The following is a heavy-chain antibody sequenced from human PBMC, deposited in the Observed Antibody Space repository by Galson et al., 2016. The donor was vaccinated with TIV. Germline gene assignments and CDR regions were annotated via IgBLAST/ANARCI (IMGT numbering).Heavy chain of an antibody. CDR2: IKWDGSDK. Sequence: SLRLSCAASEFAFSNCSMDWVRQAPGKGLEWVAHIKWDGSDKDYVASVKGRFTISRDNAKNSLFLQMDNLRVEDTAVYYCAKVGARGYGDYPYYLEYWGQGTLVTVSS. V-gene: IGHV3-7*01. CDR1: EFAFSNCS. CDR3: AKVGARGYGDYPYYLEY. J-gene: IGHJ4*02. D-gene: IGHD4-17*01.